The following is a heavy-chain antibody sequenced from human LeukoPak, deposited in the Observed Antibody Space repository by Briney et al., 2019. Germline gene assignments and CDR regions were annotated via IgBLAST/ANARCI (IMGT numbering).Heavy chain of an antibody. D-gene: IGHD2-15*01. CDR2: IYYSGST. CDR1: GDSITGYY. J-gene: IGHJ2*01. Sequence: SETLSLTCSVSGDSITGYYWGWIRQPPGKGLEWIGSIYYSGSTYYNPSLKSRVTISVDTSKNQFSLKLTSVTAADTAVYYCARDPVVPATSMQFDWYFDLWGRGTLVTVSS. CDR3: ARDPVVPATSMQFDWYFDL. V-gene: IGHV4-38-2*02.